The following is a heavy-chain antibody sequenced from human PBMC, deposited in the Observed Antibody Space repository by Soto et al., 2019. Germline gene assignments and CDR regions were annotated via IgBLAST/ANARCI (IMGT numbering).Heavy chain of an antibody. CDR2: INHSGST. V-gene: IGHV4-34*01. D-gene: IGHD3-10*01. J-gene: IGHJ4*02. CDR3: GRGGLWFGELGFDY. Sequence: SETLSLTCAVYGGSFSGYYWSWIRQPPGKGLEWIGEINHSGSTNYNPSLKSRVTISVDTSKNQFSLKLSSVTVADTAVYYRGRGGLWFGELGFDYWGQGTLVTVSS. CDR1: GGSFSGYY.